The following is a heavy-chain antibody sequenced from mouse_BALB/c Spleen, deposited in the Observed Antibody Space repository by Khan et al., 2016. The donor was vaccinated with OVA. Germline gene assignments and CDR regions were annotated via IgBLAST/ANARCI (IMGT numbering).Heavy chain of an antibody. J-gene: IGHJ2*01. CDR1: GFTFNSYG. CDR3: ATSYFYRYNFDY. D-gene: IGHD1-1*01. Sequence: EVELVESGPGLVQPGGSRKLSCAASGFTFNSYGMHWVRQAPEKGLEWVAYISGDSNTIYYADTVKGRFTISRDNPKNTLFLQMNSLMSEDTALFYCATSYFYRYNFDYWGPGTTLTVS. CDR2: ISGDSNTI. V-gene: IGHV5-17*02.